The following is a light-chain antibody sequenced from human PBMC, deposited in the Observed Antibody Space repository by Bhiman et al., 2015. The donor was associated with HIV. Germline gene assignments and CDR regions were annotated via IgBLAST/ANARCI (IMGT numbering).Light chain of an antibody. CDR1: SSDVGTYNL. Sequence: QSALTQPASVSGSPGQAITISCTGTSSDVGTYNLVSWYQHRPGKAPKLMIYDVSNRPSGVPNRFSGSKSDNTASLTISGLQAEDEADYYCSSYTTSSTYVFGTGTKVTVL. J-gene: IGLJ1*01. CDR2: DVS. CDR3: SSYTTSSTYV. V-gene: IGLV2-14*02.